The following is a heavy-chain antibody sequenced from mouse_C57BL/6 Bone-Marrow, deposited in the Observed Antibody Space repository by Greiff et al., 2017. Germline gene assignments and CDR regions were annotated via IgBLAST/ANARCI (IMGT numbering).Heavy chain of an antibody. Sequence: VQLEESGADLVKPGGSLKLSCAASGFTFSSYGMSWVRQTPDKRLEWVGTISSGGSYTYYPANVKGRFTISRDKATNTLYLQMSSLKAEDTAMYYCARIDGDWDYFDYWGQGTTLTVSA. CDR3: ARIDGDWDYFDY. CDR2: ISSGGSYT. D-gene: IGHD2-13*01. CDR1: GFTFSSYG. J-gene: IGHJ2*01. V-gene: IGHV5-6*01.